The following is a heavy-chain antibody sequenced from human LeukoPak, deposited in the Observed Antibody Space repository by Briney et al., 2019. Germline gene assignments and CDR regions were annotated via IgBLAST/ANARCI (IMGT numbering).Heavy chain of an antibody. J-gene: IGHJ6*03. CDR2: IKDKSKGETI. D-gene: IGHD2-21*02. CDR1: GFTFSNAW. CDR3: TTFVMVTTTNHYTDV. Sequence: PGGSLRLSCAASGFTFSNAWMNWVRQAPGKGLEWVGRIKDKSKGETIDYNTPVKGRFTISRDDSKSTFYLQMNGLKAEDTGVYFCTTFVMVTTTNHYTDVWGKGTMVIVSS. V-gene: IGHV3-15*01.